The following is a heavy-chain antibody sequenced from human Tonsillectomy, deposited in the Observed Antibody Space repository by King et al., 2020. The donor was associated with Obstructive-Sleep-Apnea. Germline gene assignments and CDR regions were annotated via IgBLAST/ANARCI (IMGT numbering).Heavy chain of an antibody. D-gene: IGHD6-19*01. CDR3: VKGRRQWLGAFDY. Sequence: QLVQSGGGLVQPGGSLRLSCSASGFTFNASAMHWVRQAPGKGLEYVSAISSNGGSTFYADSVKGRFTSSRDNSRNTLFLQMSSLRAEDTALYYCVKGRRQWLGAFDYWGQGTLVTVSS. CDR2: ISSNGGST. CDR1: GFTFNASA. V-gene: IGHV3-64D*06. J-gene: IGHJ4*02.